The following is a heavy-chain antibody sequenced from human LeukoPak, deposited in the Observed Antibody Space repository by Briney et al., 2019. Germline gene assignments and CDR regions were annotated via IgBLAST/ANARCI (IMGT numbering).Heavy chain of an antibody. Sequence: SETLSLTCTVSGGSISSYYWSWTRQPPGKGLEWIGYIYYSGSTNYNPSLKSRVTISVDTSKNQFSLKLSSVTAADTAVYYCARDPRGGGFDYWGQGTLVTVSS. J-gene: IGHJ4*02. CDR1: GGSISSYY. D-gene: IGHD3-16*01. V-gene: IGHV4-59*01. CDR3: ARDPRGGGFDY. CDR2: IYYSGST.